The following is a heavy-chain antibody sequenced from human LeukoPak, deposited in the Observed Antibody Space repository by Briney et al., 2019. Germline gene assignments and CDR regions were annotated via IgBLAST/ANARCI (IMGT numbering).Heavy chain of an antibody. CDR2: IYHSGST. CDR1: GYSIISDYF. Sequence: SETLSLTCTVSGYSIISDYFWGWIRQPPGKGLEWIGTIYHSGSTYYSPSLKSRVTVSVDTSKNEFSLKLSSVTAADTAVYFCARGIVGSRDFYFRYYFDYWGQGTLVTVSS. J-gene: IGHJ4*02. D-gene: IGHD3/OR15-3a*01. V-gene: IGHV4-38-2*02. CDR3: ARGIVGSRDFYFRYYFDY.